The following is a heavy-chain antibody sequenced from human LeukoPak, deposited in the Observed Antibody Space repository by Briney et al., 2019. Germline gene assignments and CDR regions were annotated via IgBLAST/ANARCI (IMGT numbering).Heavy chain of an antibody. J-gene: IGHJ4*02. CDR1: GGSISSYY. CDR2: IYYSGST. Sequence: SETLSLTCTVSGGSISSYYWSWIRQPPGKGLEWIGYIYYSGSTNYNPSLKSRVTISVDTSKNQFSLKLSSVTAADTAVYYCASHWRGYYDSSGYFDYWGQGTLVTVSS. CDR3: ASHWRGYYDSSGYFDY. D-gene: IGHD3-22*01. V-gene: IGHV4-59*01.